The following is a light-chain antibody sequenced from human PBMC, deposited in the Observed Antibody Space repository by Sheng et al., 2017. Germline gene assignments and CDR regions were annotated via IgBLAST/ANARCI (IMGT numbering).Light chain of an antibody. J-gene: IGLJ2*01. V-gene: IGLV2-14*01. CDR1: SGDVGTYNY. CDR3: NSYTRNSTLI. Sequence: QSALTQPASMSGSPGQSITISCTGTSGDVGTYNYVSWFQQHPGKAPKLMIYDVSNRPSGVSSRFSGSKSGNTASLSISGLQAEDEADYYCNSYTRNSTLIFGGGTKLTVL. CDR2: DVS.